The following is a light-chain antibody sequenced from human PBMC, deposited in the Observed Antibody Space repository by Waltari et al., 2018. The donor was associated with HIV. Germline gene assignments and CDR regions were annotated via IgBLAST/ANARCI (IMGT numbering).Light chain of an antibody. Sequence: DIGIAQSPDSLAFAPGGEATFHLRSRRTVLSNSDNRNYLAWYQQKTGQSPNVLIYWASTRQSGVPDRFSASGSGTNFSLTISSLQAADVAVYYCQQYYTVRPTFGGGTKVEIK. J-gene: IGKJ4*01. CDR1: RTVLSNSDNRNY. CDR2: WAS. CDR3: QQYYTVRPT. V-gene: IGKV4-1*01.